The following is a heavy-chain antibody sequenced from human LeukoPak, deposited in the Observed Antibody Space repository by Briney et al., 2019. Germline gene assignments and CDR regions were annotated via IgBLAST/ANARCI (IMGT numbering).Heavy chain of an antibody. D-gene: IGHD2-2*01. Sequence: GASVKVSCKASGGTFSSYAISWVRQAPGQELEWMGGIIPIFGTANYAQKFQGRVTITADESTSTAYMELSSLRSGDTAVYYCARPSYCSSTSCQDYYYGMDVWGKGTTVTVSS. CDR3: ARPSYCSSTSCQDYYYGMDV. CDR1: GGTFSSYA. V-gene: IGHV1-69*13. CDR2: IIPIFGTA. J-gene: IGHJ6*04.